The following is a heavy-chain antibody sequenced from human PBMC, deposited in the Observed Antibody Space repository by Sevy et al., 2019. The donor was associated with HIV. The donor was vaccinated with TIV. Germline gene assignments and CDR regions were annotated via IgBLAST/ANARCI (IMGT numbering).Heavy chain of an antibody. CDR3: AKGGSGWYSAFDI. J-gene: IGHJ3*02. CDR2: IRYDGSNK. CDR1: GFTFSSYG. V-gene: IGHV3-30*02. Sequence: GGSLRLSCVASGFTFSSYGMHWVRQAPGKGLEWVAFIRYDGSNKYYADSVKGRFTISRDNSKNTLYLQMNSLRAEDTAVYYCAKGGSGWYSAFDIWGQGTMVTVSS. D-gene: IGHD6-19*01.